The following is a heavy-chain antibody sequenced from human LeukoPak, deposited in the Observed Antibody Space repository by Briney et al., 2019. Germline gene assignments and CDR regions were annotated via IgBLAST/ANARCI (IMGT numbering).Heavy chain of an antibody. CDR1: GFTFSSYG. D-gene: IGHD3-22*01. J-gene: IGHJ4*02. Sequence: PGGSLRLSCAASGFTFSSYGMHWVRQAPGKGLEWVSTSSISGGGTNYADSVKGRFTISRDNSKNTLYLQMTSLRVDDTAVYYCAKDGYYYDSSGSDHWGQGTLVTVSS. CDR2: SSISGGGT. CDR3: AKDGYYYDSSGSDH. V-gene: IGHV3-23*01.